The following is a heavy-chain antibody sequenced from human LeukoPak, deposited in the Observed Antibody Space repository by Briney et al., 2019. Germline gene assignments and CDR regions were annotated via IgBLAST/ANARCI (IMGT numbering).Heavy chain of an antibody. CDR3: ARHGTYYDFWSGYYNY. CDR1: GYSFTNYW. J-gene: IGHJ4*02. CDR2: IYPGDSDT. V-gene: IGHV5-51*01. Sequence: GESLKISCKGSGYSFTNYWIGWVRQMPGKGLEWMGIIYPGDSDTRYSPSFQGQVTISADKSISTAYLQWSSLKASDTAMYYCARHGTYYDFWSGYYNYWGQGTLVTVSS. D-gene: IGHD3-3*01.